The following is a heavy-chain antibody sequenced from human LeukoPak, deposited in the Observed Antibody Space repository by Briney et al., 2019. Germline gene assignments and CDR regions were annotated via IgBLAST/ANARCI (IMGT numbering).Heavy chain of an antibody. CDR1: GFTFSSYW. J-gene: IGHJ4*02. Sequence: GGSLRLSCAASGFTFSSYWMSWVRQAPGKGLEWVANINQDGSNKQYVDSVKGRFAISRDNAKNSLYLQMNSLRAEDTAVYYCARDQATGIVVVPAATNWGQGTLVTVSS. D-gene: IGHD2-2*01. CDR3: ARDQATGIVVVPAATN. CDR2: INQDGSNK. V-gene: IGHV3-7*01.